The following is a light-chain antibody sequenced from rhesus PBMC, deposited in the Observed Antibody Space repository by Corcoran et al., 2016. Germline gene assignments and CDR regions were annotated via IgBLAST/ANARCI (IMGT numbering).Light chain of an antibody. Sequence: DIQMTQSPSSLSASVGDRVTITCRSSQGITNDLAWYQQKPGETPKILIYEASSLESGIPSRFSGSGSGTDFALTISSLQSEDFATYYCQHYHSSPLTFGGGTKVEIK. CDR1: QGITND. J-gene: IGKJ4*01. CDR2: EAS. V-gene: IGKV1S17*01. CDR3: QHYHSSPLT.